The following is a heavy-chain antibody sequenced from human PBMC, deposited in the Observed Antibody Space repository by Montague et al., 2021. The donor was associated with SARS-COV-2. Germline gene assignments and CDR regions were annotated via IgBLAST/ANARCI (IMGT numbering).Heavy chain of an antibody. J-gene: IGHJ6*03. D-gene: IGHD4-11*01. CDR3: ARLVTTSRKEPYYMDV. Sequence: SETLSLTCTVSGGSVSDYSWSWIRQPPGEGLDYLGYIFYTGITYYKPSLESRVTISVDTSKNQFSLRLNSVTAADTAVYFCARLVTTSRKEPYYMDVWGKGTTVTVSS. CDR2: IFYTGIT. CDR1: GGSVSDYS. V-gene: IGHV4-59*02.